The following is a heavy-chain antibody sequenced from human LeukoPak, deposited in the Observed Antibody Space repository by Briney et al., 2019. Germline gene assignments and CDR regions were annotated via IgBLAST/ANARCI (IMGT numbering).Heavy chain of an antibody. CDR3: ARGSGIVVVPAASYYYYYGMDV. J-gene: IGHJ6*02. V-gene: IGHV4-30-2*01. CDR1: GGSISSGGYY. D-gene: IGHD2-2*01. CDR2: INHSGST. Sequence: PSQTLSLTCTVSGGSISSGGYYWSWIRQPPGKGLEWIGEINHSGSTNYNPSLKSRVTISVDTSKNQFSLKLSSVTAADTAVYYCARGSGIVVVPAASYYYYYGMDVWGQGTTVTVSS.